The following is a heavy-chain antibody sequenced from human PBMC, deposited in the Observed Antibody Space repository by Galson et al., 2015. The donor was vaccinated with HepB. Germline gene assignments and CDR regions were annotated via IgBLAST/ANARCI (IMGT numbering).Heavy chain of an antibody. J-gene: IGHJ4*02. D-gene: IGHD6-6*01. CDR1: GGSFSGYY. CDR3: ARGGSWRAARRRYFDY. CDR2: INHSGST. Sequence: SETLSLTCAVYGGSFSGYYWSWIRQPPGKGLEWIGEINHSGSTNYNPSLKSRVTISVDTSKNQFSLKLSSVTAADTAVYYCARGGSWRAARRRYFDYWGQGTLVTVSS. V-gene: IGHV4-34*01.